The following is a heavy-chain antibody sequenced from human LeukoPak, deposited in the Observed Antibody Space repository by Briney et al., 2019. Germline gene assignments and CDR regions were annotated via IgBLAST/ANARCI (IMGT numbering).Heavy chain of an antibody. D-gene: IGHD6-13*01. CDR1: GFSFSSYG. V-gene: IGHV3-23*01. J-gene: IGHJ4*02. Sequence: GGSLRLSCAASGFSFSSYGMNWVRQVPGKGLEWVSSISSSGGGTYYADSVKGRFTVSRDNSRNTLYLQMNSLRGEDMAVYYCAKGRCSGWSCPYFDCWGQGTLVTVSS. CDR2: ISSSGGGT. CDR3: AKGRCSGWSCPYFDC.